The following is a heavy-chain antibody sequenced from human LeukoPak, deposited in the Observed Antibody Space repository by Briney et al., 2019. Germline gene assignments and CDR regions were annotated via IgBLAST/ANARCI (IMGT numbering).Heavy chain of an antibody. Sequence: PSETLSLTCTVSGGSISSYYWGWIRQPPGKGLEWIGYIYYSGSTNYNPSLKSRVTISVDTSKNQFSLKLSSVTAADTAVYYCARAHDYGDYLDYWGQGTLVTVSS. V-gene: IGHV4-59*01. J-gene: IGHJ4*02. CDR1: GGSISSYY. D-gene: IGHD4-17*01. CDR3: ARAHDYGDYLDY. CDR2: IYYSGST.